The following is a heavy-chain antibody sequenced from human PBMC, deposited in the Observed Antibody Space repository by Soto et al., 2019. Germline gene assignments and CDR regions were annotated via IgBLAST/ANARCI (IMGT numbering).Heavy chain of an antibody. CDR2: ISYDGSNK. D-gene: IGHD4-17*01. Sequence: PGGSLRLSCAASGFTFSSYAMHWVRQAPGKGLEWVAVISYDGSNKYYADSVKGRFTISRDNSKNTLYLQMNSLRAEDTAVYYCARDRTTVTTLYYYYYGMDVWGQGTTVTVSS. J-gene: IGHJ6*02. CDR1: GFTFSSYA. CDR3: ARDRTTVTTLYYYYYGMDV. V-gene: IGHV3-30-3*01.